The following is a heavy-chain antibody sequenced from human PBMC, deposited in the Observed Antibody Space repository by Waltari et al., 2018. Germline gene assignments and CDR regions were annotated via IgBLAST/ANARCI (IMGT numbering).Heavy chain of an antibody. CDR2: ISVGGGST. J-gene: IGHJ4*02. Sequence: EVQLLESGGGLVPPGGSLRLSCAASAFTFSGHAMSWVCRAPGKGLGSLSAISVGGGSTYYADTVKGRSTISRDNSKNTLYLHTHSLGAGHTPVYYSAKVAGDGDRFRYWGQGTLGTVPS. V-gene: IGHV3-23*01. CDR1: AFTFSGHA. D-gene: IGHD6-19*01. CDR3: AKVAGDGDRFRY.